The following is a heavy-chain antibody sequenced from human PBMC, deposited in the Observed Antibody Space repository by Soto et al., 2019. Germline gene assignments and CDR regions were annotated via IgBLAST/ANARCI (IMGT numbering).Heavy chain of an antibody. V-gene: IGHV3-23*01. Sequence: PGGSLRLSCEASGFTFSNYAMSWVRQVPGKGLEWVSGTTSGGGDTYYVDSVKGRFTISRDNAKNSLYLQMNSLRAEDTAVYFCARGDYYDTSGPFSDAFDIWGQGTMVTVSS. J-gene: IGHJ3*02. CDR1: GFTFSNYA. D-gene: IGHD3-22*01. CDR2: TTSGGGDT. CDR3: ARGDYYDTSGPFSDAFDI.